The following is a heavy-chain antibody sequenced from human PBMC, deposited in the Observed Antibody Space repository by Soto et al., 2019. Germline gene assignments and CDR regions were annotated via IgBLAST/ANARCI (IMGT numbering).Heavy chain of an antibody. V-gene: IGHV4-59*01. CDR2: MFSRGSA. J-gene: IGHJ4*02. D-gene: IGHD6-25*01. CDR1: GDSIGSYH. Sequence: SETLSLTCTVSGDSIGSYHWSWVRQPPGKGLEWIGFMFSRGSANYNPSLKSRVTISVDTSKSQFSLKLTSVTAADTAIYYCARHNPRSVAAVEIPFDLWGKGTLVTF. CDR3: ARHNPRSVAAVEIPFDL.